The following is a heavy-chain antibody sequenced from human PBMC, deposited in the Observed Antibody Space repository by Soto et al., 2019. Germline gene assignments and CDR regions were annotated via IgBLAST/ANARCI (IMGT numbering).Heavy chain of an antibody. CDR2: IYGSGAV. D-gene: IGHD3-10*01. V-gene: IGHV3-9*01. Sequence: EVQLVESGGGLVQPGRSLRLSCAASGFPVRGSARHWFRQVKGGGLEWVAGIYGSGAVGYVGAVRGRFTISRDVAKNSLHLQMNSLTMEDTALYYCVGEILSGGADVWGQGTTVTVSS. J-gene: IGHJ6*02. CDR1: GFPVRGSA. CDR3: VGEILSGGADV.